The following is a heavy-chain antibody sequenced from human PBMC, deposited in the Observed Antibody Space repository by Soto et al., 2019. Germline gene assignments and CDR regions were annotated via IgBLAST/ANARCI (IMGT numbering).Heavy chain of an antibody. D-gene: IGHD5-12*01. Sequence: QVQLQESGPGLVKPSQTLSLTGTVSGGSISSVGYYWSWIRQHPRKGLEWIGYIYNSGSTHYNPSLKSRITMSVDTSKNQFSLKLSSVTVADTAVYFCARETVGTIDRWGQGTLVTVSS. CDR2: IYNSGST. CDR1: GGSISSVGYY. J-gene: IGHJ5*02. V-gene: IGHV4-31*03. CDR3: ARETVGTIDR.